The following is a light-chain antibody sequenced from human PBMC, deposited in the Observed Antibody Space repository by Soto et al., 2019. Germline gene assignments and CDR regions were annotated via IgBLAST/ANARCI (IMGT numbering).Light chain of an antibody. CDR1: QSLSSW. Sequence: DIQMTQSPSTLSASVGDRVTITCRASQSLSSWLAWYQQKPGKAPKLLSYDASSLESGVPSRFSGSGSGTEFTLAISSLQPDDFATYYCQQYNSYWTFGQGTKVEIK. CDR3: QQYNSYWT. CDR2: DAS. J-gene: IGKJ1*01. V-gene: IGKV1-5*01.